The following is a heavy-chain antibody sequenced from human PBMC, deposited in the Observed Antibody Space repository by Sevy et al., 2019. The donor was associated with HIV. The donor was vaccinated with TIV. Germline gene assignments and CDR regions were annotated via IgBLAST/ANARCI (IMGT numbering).Heavy chain of an antibody. J-gene: IGHJ4*02. CDR1: GYTFTSYY. CDR3: ASGMVQVVIALL. V-gene: IGHV1-46*03. D-gene: IGHD3-10*01. Sequence: ASVKISCKASGYTFTSYYMHWVRQAPGQGLEWMGIINHSGGSTSYAQKFQGRVTMTRDTSTSTVYMELSSQRSEDTAVYYCASGMVQVVIALLWGQGTLVTVSS. CDR2: INHSGGST.